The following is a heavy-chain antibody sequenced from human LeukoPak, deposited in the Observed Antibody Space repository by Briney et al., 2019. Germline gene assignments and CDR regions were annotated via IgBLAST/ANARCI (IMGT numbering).Heavy chain of an antibody. V-gene: IGHV3-23*01. J-gene: IGHJ3*01. CDR1: GFTFNTHA. Sequence: GGSLRLSCAASGFTFNTHAMSWVRQAPGQGPEWVSALTGSGDSTYYADSVKGRFTISRDNSKNTLYLQMNSLRAEDTAVYYCAKDLAILPQDWGQGTMVTVSS. CDR3: AKDLAILPQD. CDR2: LTGSGDST.